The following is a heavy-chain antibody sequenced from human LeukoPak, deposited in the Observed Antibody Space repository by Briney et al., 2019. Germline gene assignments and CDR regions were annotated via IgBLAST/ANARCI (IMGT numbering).Heavy chain of an antibody. D-gene: IGHD1-26*01. CDR1: GGSISSSSYY. CDR2: IYYSGST. Sequence: PSETLSLTCPVSGGSISSSSYYWGWIRQPPGKGLEWIGSIYYSGSTYYNPSLKTRVTISVDTSKNQFSLKLSSVTAADTAVYYCARKWELYLVDYWGQGTLVTVSS. J-gene: IGHJ4*02. CDR3: ARKWELYLVDY. V-gene: IGHV4-39*07.